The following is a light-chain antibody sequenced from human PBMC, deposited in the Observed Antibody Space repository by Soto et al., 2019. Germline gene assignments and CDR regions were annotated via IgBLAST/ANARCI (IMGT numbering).Light chain of an antibody. CDR1: QSVTTF. CDR2: DVS. V-gene: IGKV3-11*01. Sequence: EIILTQSPATLSLSPGERATLSCRASQSVTTFLAWYQQIPDQSPRLLVYDVSKRATGIPARFSGSGSGTDFTLTISSLEPEDFAVYYCQQRINWPLTFGGGTKVEIK. J-gene: IGKJ4*01. CDR3: QQRINWPLT.